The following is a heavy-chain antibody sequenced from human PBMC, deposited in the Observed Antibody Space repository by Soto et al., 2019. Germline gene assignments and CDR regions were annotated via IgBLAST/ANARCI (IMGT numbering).Heavy chain of an antibody. V-gene: IGHV4-4*07. CDR2: IYSDGTT. J-gene: IGHJ6*02. Sequence: QMHLQESGPGLVKPSETLSLTCTVSGGSISGYYWSWVRQPAGKGLEWVGRIYSDGTTNYSPSLKSRVTMSLDTSKDQFSLYLNSVTAADTAVYYCSRVGCSNSKCYTRGMDVWGQGTTVTVSS. CDR3: SRVGCSNSKCYTRGMDV. CDR1: GGSISGYY. D-gene: IGHD2-2*01.